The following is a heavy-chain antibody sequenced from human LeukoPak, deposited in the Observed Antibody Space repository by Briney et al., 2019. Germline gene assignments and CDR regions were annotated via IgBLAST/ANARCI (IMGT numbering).Heavy chain of an antibody. CDR2: INPNNGDT. V-gene: IGHV1-2*02. J-gene: IGHJ4*02. Sequence: ASVKVSCKASGYSFTAQYMHWLRQAPGQGLEWMGWINPNNGDTKYAQNFLGGVIMTRDTSTTTAYMELSSLRSDDTAVYFCASYPRSVDTPPFDYWGQGTLVTVSS. D-gene: IGHD3-16*02. CDR1: GYSFTAQY. CDR3: ASYPRSVDTPPFDY.